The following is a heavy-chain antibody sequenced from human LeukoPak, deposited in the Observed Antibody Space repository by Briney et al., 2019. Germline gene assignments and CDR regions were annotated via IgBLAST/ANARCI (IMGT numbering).Heavy chain of an antibody. J-gene: IGHJ6*02. CDR3: ARGGGLDV. CDR1: GFTFSSYW. D-gene: IGHD3-16*01. CDR2: INHNGNVN. V-gene: IGHV3-7*03. Sequence: GGSLRLSCAASGFTFSSYWMNWARQAPGKGPEWVASINHNGNVNYYVDSVKGRFTISRDNAKNSLYLQMSNLRAEDTAVYFCARGGGLDVWGQGATVTVSS.